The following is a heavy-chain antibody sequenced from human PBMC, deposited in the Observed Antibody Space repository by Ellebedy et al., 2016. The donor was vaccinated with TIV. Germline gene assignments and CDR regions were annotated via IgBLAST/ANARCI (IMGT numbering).Heavy chain of an antibody. D-gene: IGHD2-2*01. V-gene: IGHV1-46*01. CDR1: GYTFTNYN. Sequence: AASVKVSCKTSGYTFTNYNMQWVRQAPGQGLAWMGIINPRGGDTIYAQKFQGRVTMTRDTSTRTVYMELSSLRSEDTALYYWVRDVIIVPERWFDPWGQGTLVTVSS. CDR2: INPRGGDT. CDR3: VRDVIIVPERWFDP. J-gene: IGHJ5*02.